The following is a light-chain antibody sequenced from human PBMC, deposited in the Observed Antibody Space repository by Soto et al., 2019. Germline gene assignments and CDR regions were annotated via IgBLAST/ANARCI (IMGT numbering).Light chain of an antibody. Sequence: DIQMTQSPSTLSASVGDRVTITCRASQTIGNWLAWYQQKAGKAPKLLIYKASSLEGGVPSRFSGSGAGTEFTLTISSLHPDDFATYYCQQYNGTFGQGTKVEIK. CDR2: KAS. J-gene: IGKJ1*01. V-gene: IGKV1-5*03. CDR1: QTIGNW. CDR3: QQYNGT.